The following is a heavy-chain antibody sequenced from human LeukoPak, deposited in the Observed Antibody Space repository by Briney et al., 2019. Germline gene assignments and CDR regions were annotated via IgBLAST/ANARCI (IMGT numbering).Heavy chain of an antibody. CDR3: ARDMGRVGSSWYGRFDY. D-gene: IGHD6-13*01. Sequence: GGSLRLSCAGSGFLFNTNWMTWVRQAPGKGLEWVATIKQDGSEKYYVDSVKGRFTISRDNAKNSLYLQMNNLRAEDTAVYYCARDMGRVGSSWYGRFDYWGQGTLVTVSS. CDR2: IKQDGSEK. CDR1: GFLFNTNW. V-gene: IGHV3-7*01. J-gene: IGHJ4*02.